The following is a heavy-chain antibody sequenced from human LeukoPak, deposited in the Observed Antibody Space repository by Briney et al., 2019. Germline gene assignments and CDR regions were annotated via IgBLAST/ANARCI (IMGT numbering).Heavy chain of an antibody. CDR1: GGSIRSYY. CDR3: ARHSSGGYYYGVIDY. J-gene: IGHJ4*02. CDR2: IYYSGST. D-gene: IGHD5-18*01. Sequence: PSETLSLTCTVSGGSIRSYYWSWIRQPPGKGLEWIGYIYYSGSTNYNPSLKSRVTISVDTSKNQFYLKLSSVTAADTAVYYCARHSSGGYYYGVIDYWGQGTLVTVSS. V-gene: IGHV4-59*08.